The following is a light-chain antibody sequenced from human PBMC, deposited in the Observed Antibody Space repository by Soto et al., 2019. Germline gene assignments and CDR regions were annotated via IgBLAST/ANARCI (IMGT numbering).Light chain of an antibody. CDR2: ATS. CDR3: HQFGYSPRT. Sequence: EIVLTQSPGTLSLSPGETATLSCRASQTVNSDCLAWFQQRPGQAPRLLIFATSRRATDIPDRFSGSGSGTDFTLAIRSLEPEDFAVYYCHQFGYSPRTFAQGTKVE. V-gene: IGKV3-20*01. CDR1: QTVNSDC. J-gene: IGKJ1*01.